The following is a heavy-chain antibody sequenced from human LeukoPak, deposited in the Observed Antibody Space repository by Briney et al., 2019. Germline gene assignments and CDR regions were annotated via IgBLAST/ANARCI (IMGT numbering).Heavy chain of an antibody. V-gene: IGHV4-59*01. CDR3: ARYRYGLAY. CDR1: GVSIKNDN. Sequence: PSGTLSLTCTVSGVSIKNDNWSWIRQPPGKGLEWIGCAFYSGSSSYNPSLKSRVTISVDTSKNQFSLKLSSVTAADTAVYHCARYRYGLAYWGQGTLVTVSS. D-gene: IGHD3-16*02. CDR2: AFYSGSS. J-gene: IGHJ4*02.